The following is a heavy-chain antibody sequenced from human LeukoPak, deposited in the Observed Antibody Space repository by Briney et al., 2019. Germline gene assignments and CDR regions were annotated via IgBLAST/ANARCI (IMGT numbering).Heavy chain of an antibody. Sequence: GGSLRLSCAASGFTFSNFGIHWVRQAPGKGQEWVSAISYDGSSKYYADSVKGRFTISRDNSKNTLYLQMNSLRAEDTAVYYCAKTTTAFYNDYYGMDVWGQGTTVTVSS. CDR2: ISYDGSSK. V-gene: IGHV3-30*18. CDR3: AKTTTAFYNDYYGMDV. J-gene: IGHJ6*02. CDR1: GFTFSNFG. D-gene: IGHD1-14*01.